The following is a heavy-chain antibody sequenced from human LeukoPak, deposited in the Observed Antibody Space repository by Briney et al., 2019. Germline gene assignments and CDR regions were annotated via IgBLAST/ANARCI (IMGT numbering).Heavy chain of an antibody. D-gene: IGHD3-22*01. CDR1: GFTFSDYY. CDR3: AKRTNDDSSGYYSYYFDY. Sequence: GGSLRLSCAASGFTFSDYYMSWIRQAPGKGLEWVSYISSSGSTIYYADSVKGRFTISRDNSKNTLYLQMNSLRAEDTAVYYCAKRTNDDSSGYYSYYFDYWGQGTLVTVSS. V-gene: IGHV3-11*04. J-gene: IGHJ4*02. CDR2: ISSSGSTI.